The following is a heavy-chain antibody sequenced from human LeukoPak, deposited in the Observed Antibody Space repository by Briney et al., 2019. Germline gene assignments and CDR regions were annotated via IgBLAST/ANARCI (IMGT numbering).Heavy chain of an antibody. J-gene: IGHJ4*02. CDR3: AKGGLGGYKAVFDH. D-gene: IGHD5-24*01. V-gene: IGHV3-23*01. Sequence: PGGSLRLSCATSGFTFVGNAMSWVRQAPGKGLEWVSGVSGSDGSSHYADSVKGRFTISLDNSKNTLDLQMNSLRAEDTAVYYCAKGGLGGYKAVFDHWRQRPVLPVSS. CDR2: VSGSDGSS. CDR1: GFTFVGNA.